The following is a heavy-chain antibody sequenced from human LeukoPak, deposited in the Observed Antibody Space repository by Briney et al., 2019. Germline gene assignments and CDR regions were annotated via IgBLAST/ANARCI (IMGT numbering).Heavy chain of an antibody. CDR1: GFTVSSNY. CDR3: ARKLGYSYGYDY. CDR2: IYRGGSA. J-gene: IGHJ4*02. Sequence: PGGSLRLSCAASGFTVSSNYMSWVRQAPGKGLEWVSVIYRGGSAYYADSVKGRFTISRHDSTNTLYLQMNGLRAEDTAVYYCARKLGYSYGYDYWGQGTLVTVSS. V-gene: IGHV3-53*04. D-gene: IGHD5-18*01.